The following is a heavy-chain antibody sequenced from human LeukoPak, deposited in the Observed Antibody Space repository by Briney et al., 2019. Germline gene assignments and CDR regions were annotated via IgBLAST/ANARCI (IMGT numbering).Heavy chain of an antibody. CDR3: ARALLGYCSSTSCYPYYFDY. D-gene: IGHD2-2*01. CDR1: GGSTSSYY. CDR2: IYYSGST. Sequence: SETLSLTCTVSGGSTSSYYWSWIRQPPGKGLEWIGYIYYSGSTNYNPSLKSRVTTSVDTSKNQFSLKLSSVTAADTAVYYCARALLGYCSSTSCYPYYFDYWGQGTLVTVSS. J-gene: IGHJ4*02. V-gene: IGHV4-59*12.